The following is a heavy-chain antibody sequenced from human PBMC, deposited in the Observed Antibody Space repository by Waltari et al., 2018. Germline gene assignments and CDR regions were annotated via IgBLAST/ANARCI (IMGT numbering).Heavy chain of an antibody. Sequence: QVQLQESGPGLVKPSETLSLTCAVSGYSISSGYYWGWIRQPPGKGLEWIGSIYHSGSTYYNPSLKSRVTRSVDTSKNQFSLKLSSVTAADTAVYYCARATNLGYCSGGSCYYYGMDVWGQGTTVTVSS. J-gene: IGHJ6*02. CDR2: IYHSGST. CDR1: GYSISSGYY. D-gene: IGHD2-15*01. CDR3: ARATNLGYCSGGSCYYYGMDV. V-gene: IGHV4-38-2*01.